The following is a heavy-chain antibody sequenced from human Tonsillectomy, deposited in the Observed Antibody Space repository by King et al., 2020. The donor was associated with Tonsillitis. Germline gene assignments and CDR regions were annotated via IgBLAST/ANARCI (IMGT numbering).Heavy chain of an antibody. Sequence: VQLVESGGGLVQPGGSLRLSCAASGYTFSKYGMTWGRQAPGKGLGWGAVMIDRYNREYYTDSVKRRFAISRDNSKNTLYLQMTTLRAEDTAVYYCATPTVSGGRYYFDYWGQGTLVTVSS. CDR2: MIDRYNRE. D-gene: IGHD3-16*01. CDR1: GYTFSKYG. V-gene: IGHV3-23*04. CDR3: ATPTVSGGRYYFDY. J-gene: IGHJ4*02.